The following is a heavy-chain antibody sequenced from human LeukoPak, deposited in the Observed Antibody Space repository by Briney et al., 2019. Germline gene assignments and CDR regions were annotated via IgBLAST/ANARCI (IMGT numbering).Heavy chain of an antibody. CDR2: IIPIFGTA. CDR3: ARGVTMVRGALYYFDY. J-gene: IGHJ4*02. D-gene: IGHD3-10*01. Sequence: GASVKVSCKASGGTFSSYAISWVRQAPGQGLEWMGGIIPIFGTANYAQKFQGRVTITADESTSTAYMELSSLRSEDTAVYYCARGVTMVRGALYYFDYWGQGTLVTVSS. V-gene: IGHV1-69*13. CDR1: GGTFSSYA.